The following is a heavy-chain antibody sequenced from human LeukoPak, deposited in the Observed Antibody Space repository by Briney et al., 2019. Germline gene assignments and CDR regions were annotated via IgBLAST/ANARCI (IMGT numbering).Heavy chain of an antibody. V-gene: IGHV3-11*04. CDR2: ISNSGTTI. J-gene: IGHJ4*02. CDR1: GFTFSDYY. Sequence: GGSLRLSCAASGFTFSDYYMTWIRQAPGKGLEWVSYISNSGTTIYYADSLQGRFTISRDNAKNSLYLQMNSLRAEDTAVYYCALIAVAGTAFDYWGQGTLVTVSS. D-gene: IGHD6-19*01. CDR3: ALIAVAGTAFDY.